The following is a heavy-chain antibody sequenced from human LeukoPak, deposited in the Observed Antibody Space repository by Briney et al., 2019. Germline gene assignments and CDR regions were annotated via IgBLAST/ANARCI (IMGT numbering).Heavy chain of an antibody. V-gene: IGHV3-23*01. CDR1: GFTFSSYA. CDR2: ISGSGGST. Sequence: GGSLRLSCAASGFTFSSYAMSWVRQAPGKGLEWVSAISGSGGSTYYADSVKGRFTISRDNSKNTLYLQMNSLRAEDTAVYYLAKEDLGQQGLVQSTYGDYWGQGTLVTVSS. D-gene: IGHD6-19*01. J-gene: IGHJ4*02. CDR3: AKEDLGQQGLVQSTYGDY.